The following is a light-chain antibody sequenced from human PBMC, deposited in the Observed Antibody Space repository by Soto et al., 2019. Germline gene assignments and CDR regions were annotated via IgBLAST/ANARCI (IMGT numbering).Light chain of an antibody. V-gene: IGKV3-20*01. CDR3: QQYGSPPQT. Sequence: IVLTQSPFTLSLSPGERATLSCRXSQSVSSRYLAWYQQKPGQAPRXXXYGASSRATGIPDRFSGSGSGTDFTLTISRLETEDFAVYYCQQYGSPPQTFGQGTKVDIK. CDR1: QSVSSRY. J-gene: IGKJ1*01. CDR2: GAS.